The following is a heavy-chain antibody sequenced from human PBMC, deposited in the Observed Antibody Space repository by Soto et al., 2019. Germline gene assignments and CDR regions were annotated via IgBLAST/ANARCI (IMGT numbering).Heavy chain of an antibody. V-gene: IGHV4-59*01. CDR1: GGSMRNYF. Sequence: SETLSLTCTVSGGSMRNYFWTWIRQPPGKGLEWIGYIHYSGTTSFFPSYNPSLRSRVTISEDTSKNQFSLKLLSVTTADTAVYFCAAGEASSRSLAPYYLDFWGQGTLVTVSS. CDR2: IHYSGTT. CDR3: AAGEASSRSLAPYYLDF. J-gene: IGHJ4*02. D-gene: IGHD6-13*01.